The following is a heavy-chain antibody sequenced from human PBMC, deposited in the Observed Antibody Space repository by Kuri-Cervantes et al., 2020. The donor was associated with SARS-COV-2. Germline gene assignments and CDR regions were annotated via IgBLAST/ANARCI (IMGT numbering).Heavy chain of an antibody. V-gene: IGHV3-30-3*01. Sequence: GESLKISCAASGFTFSSYAMHWVRQAPGKGPEWVAVISYDGSNKYYADSVKGRFTISRDNSKNTLYLQMNSLRAEDTAVYYCARDSKSITMIVVVPPMLDPWGQGTLVTVSS. CDR3: ARDSKSITMIVVVPPMLDP. J-gene: IGHJ5*02. CDR2: ISYDGSNK. D-gene: IGHD3-22*01. CDR1: GFTFSSYA.